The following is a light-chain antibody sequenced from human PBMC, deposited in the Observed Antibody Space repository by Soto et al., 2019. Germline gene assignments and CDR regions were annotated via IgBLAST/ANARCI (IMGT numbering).Light chain of an antibody. CDR3: SSYTSGNTPYL. CDR1: SSDVGGYNY. V-gene: IGLV2-14*01. CDR2: DVS. Sequence: QSALTQPASVSGSPGQSITISCTGTSSDVGGYNYVSWYQQHPGKAPKLMIYDVSNRPSGVSNRFSGSKSGNTASLTISGLQAEDEADYYCSSYTSGNTPYLFGTGTQLTVL. J-gene: IGLJ1*01.